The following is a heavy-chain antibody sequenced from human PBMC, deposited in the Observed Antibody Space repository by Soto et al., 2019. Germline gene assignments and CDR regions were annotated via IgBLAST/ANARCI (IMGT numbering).Heavy chain of an antibody. D-gene: IGHD2-2*01. V-gene: IGHV2-5*02. CDR1: GFSLSTSGVG. J-gene: IGHJ2*01. Sequence: QITLKESGPTLVKPTQTLTRTCTFSGFSLSTSGVGVGWIRQPPGKALEWLALIYWDDDKRYSPSLKSRLTITKDTSKNQVVLTMTNMDPVDTATYYCARCIVVVPAAIWYFDLWGRGTLVTVSS. CDR3: ARCIVVVPAAIWYFDL. CDR2: IYWDDDK.